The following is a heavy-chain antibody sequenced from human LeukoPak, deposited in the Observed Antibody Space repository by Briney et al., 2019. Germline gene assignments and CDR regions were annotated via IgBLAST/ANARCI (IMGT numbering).Heavy chain of an antibody. J-gene: IGHJ4*02. D-gene: IGHD3-10*01. Sequence: NPGGSLRLSCAASGFTFSSYSMNWVRQAPGKGLEWVSSISSSSSYIYYADSVKGRFTISRDNSKNTLYLQMSSLRAEDTAVYYCAKVQGIPSYYGSGTPWDYWGQGTLVTVSS. CDR2: ISSSSSYI. CDR1: GFTFSSYS. V-gene: IGHV3-21*04. CDR3: AKVQGIPSYYGSGTPWDY.